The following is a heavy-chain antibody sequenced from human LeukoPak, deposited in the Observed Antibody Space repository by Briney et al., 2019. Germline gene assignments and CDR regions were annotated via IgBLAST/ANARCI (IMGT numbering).Heavy chain of an antibody. V-gene: IGHV1-3*01. CDR1: GYSFTSYA. CDR2: INAGNGNT. D-gene: IGHD4-23*01. J-gene: IGHJ4*02. CDR3: ARVPLTVVTQSPGPIDY. Sequence: GASVKVSCKASGYSFTSYAMHWVRQAPGQRLEWMGWINAGNGNTKYSQKFQGRVTITRDTSASTAYMELSSLRSEGTAVYYCARVPLTVVTQSPGPIDYWGQGSLVTVSS.